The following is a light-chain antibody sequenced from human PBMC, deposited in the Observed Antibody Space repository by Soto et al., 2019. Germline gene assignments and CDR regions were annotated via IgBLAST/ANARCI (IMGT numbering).Light chain of an antibody. CDR1: ISDVGAYNY. CDR3: GSYTGSIYV. V-gene: IGLV2-14*01. CDR2: EVS. J-gene: IGLJ1*01. Sequence: QSALTQPASVSGSPGQSITISCTGSISDVGAYNYVSWYQQHPGKAPKLMIYEVSNRPSGVAFRFSGSKSGNTASLTISGLQAEDEGDYYCGSYTGSIYVFGPGTRSPS.